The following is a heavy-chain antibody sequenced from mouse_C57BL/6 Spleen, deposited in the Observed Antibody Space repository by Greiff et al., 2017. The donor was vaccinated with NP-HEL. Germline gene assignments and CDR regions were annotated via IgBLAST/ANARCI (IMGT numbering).Heavy chain of an antibody. V-gene: IGHV3-6*01. CDR1: GYSITSGYY. J-gene: IGHJ2*01. CDR3: ARESSYDYFDY. Sequence: EVQLQESGPGLVKPSQSLSLTCSVTGYSITSGYYWNWIRQFPGNKLEWMGYISYDGSNNYNPSLKNRISITRDTSKNEFFLKLNSVTTEDTATYYCARESSYDYFDYWGQGTTLTVSS. D-gene: IGHD2-3*01. CDR2: ISYDGSN.